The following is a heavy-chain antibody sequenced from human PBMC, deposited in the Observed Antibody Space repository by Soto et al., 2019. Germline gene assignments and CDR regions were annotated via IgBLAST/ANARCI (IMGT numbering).Heavy chain of an antibody. Sequence: EVQLLESGGELVQPGGSLRLSCAASGVTITGHWMRWVRQVPGKGRVWVAPITTVGDSTNYADSVKGRFTISRDRDTNTVHLQMHGLTVDDTSVCFCAREAGDCSRISFCRRAFDTGGQGTMVTVSS. CDR2: ITTVGDST. CDR1: GVTITGHW. J-gene: IGHJ3*01. V-gene: IGHV3-74*01. CDR3: AREAGDCSRISFCRRAFDT. D-gene: IGHD2-2*01.